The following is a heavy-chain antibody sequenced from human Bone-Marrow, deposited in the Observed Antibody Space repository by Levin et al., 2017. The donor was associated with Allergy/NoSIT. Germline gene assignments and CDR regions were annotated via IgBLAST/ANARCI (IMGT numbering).Heavy chain of an antibody. V-gene: IGHV3-30*18. J-gene: IGHJ4*02. CDR3: AKVLRKKYYYDSSGYYYGWGPFDY. CDR1: GFTFSSYG. Sequence: PGGSLRLSCAASGFTFSSYGMHWVRQAPGKGLEWVAVISYDGSNKYYADSVKGRFTISRDNSKNTLYLQMNSLRAEDTAVYYCAKVLRKKYYYDSSGYYYGWGPFDYWGQGTLVTVSS. CDR2: ISYDGSNK. D-gene: IGHD3-22*01.